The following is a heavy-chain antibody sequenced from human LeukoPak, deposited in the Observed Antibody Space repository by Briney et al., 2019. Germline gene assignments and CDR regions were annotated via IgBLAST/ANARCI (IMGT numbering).Heavy chain of an antibody. CDR2: IYYTGST. V-gene: IGHV4-31*03. Sequence: PSQTLSLTCTVSGGSISSDGYYWSWIRQHPGKGLEWIGAIYYTGSTYYNPSLKSRATISVDTSKNHFSLKLTSVTAADTAVYYCARGTGGEAAADFDPWGQGTLVTVSS. J-gene: IGHJ5*02. D-gene: IGHD6-25*01. CDR3: ARGTGGEAAADFDP. CDR1: GGSISSDGYY.